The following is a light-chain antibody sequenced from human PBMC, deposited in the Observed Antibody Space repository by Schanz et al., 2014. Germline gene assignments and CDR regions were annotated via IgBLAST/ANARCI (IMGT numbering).Light chain of an antibody. CDR3: FSYAGSSTWV. CDR2: ELN. CDR1: SNDVGSYNR. V-gene: IGLV2-18*02. Sequence: QSALTQPPSVSGSPGQSVTISCTGTSNDVGSYNRVSWYQQPPGTAPKLMIYELNKRLSGVTDRFSGYKSGNTASLTDSGLQAEDEADYHCFSYAGSSTWVFGGGTKRTVL. J-gene: IGLJ3*02.